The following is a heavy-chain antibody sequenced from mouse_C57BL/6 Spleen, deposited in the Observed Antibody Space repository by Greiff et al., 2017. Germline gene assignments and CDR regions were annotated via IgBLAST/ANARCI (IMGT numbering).Heavy chain of an antibody. CDR1: GYTFTDYY. J-gene: IGHJ2*01. Sequence: QVQLQQSGAELVRPGASVKLSCKASGYTFTDYYINWVKQRPGQGLEWIARIYPGSGNTYYNEKFKGKATLTVEKSSSTAYMQLSSLTSEDSAVYFCASYGRSPLDYWGQGTTLTVSS. CDR3: ASYGRSPLDY. D-gene: IGHD1-1*01. V-gene: IGHV1-76*01. CDR2: IYPGSGNT.